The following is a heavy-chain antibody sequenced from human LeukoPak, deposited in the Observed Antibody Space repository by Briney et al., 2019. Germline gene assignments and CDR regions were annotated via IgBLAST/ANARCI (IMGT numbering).Heavy chain of an antibody. CDR1: GGSISSGGYY. Sequence: SQTLSLTCTVSGGSISSGGYYWSWLRQHPGKGLEWIGYIYYSGSTYYHPSPTSRVSISVDTSKTQFSLKLSSVTTADTAVYYSARDRTDQGYSSGGTCYGFDPSGQGTPVTVS. CDR3: ARDRTDQGYSSGGTCYGFDP. CDR2: IYYSGST. D-gene: IGHD2-15*01. V-gene: IGHV4-31*03. J-gene: IGHJ5*02.